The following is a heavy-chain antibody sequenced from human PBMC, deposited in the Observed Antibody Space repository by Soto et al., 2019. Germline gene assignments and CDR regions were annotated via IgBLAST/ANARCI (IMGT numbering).Heavy chain of an antibody. J-gene: IGHJ4*02. CDR1: NYSFNSFG. D-gene: IGHD1-26*01. CDR3: ARDPFYSGSNLQVGYFDS. V-gene: IGHV1-18*01. CDR2: INPSNGKT. Sequence: VQMVQSGAEVRKPGASVKVSCKASNYSFNSFGISWMRQAPGQGLEWLAWINPSNGKTNFALSLQGRVTLTTDTSTSTGFMELRSLRSDDTAVYYCARDPFYSGSNLQVGYFDSWGQGTLVTVSS.